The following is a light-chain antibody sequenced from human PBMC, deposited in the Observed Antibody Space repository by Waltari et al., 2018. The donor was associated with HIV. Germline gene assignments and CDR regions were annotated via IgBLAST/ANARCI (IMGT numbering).Light chain of an antibody. J-gene: IGLJ1*01. CDR3: CSYAGSSTYV. CDR1: RSVCGGFNY. CDR2: DVS. Sequence: SAPTPPASMSGSPGQSLTISRTGTRSVCGGFNYFFWYQQHPGKAPKLMIYDVSKRPSGVSNRFSGSKSGNTASLTISGLQAEDEADYCCCSYAGSSTYVFGTGTKVTVL. V-gene: IGLV2-23*02.